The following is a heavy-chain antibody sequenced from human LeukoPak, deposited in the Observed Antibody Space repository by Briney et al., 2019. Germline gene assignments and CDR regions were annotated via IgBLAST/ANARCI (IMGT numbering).Heavy chain of an antibody. Sequence: ASVKVSCKASGYTFTSYDINWVRQATGQGLEWMGWMNPNSGNTGYAQKFQGRVTMTRNTSISTAYMELSSLRSEDTAVYYCAKAGPRKDYEVDYWGQGTLVTVSS. CDR2: MNPNSGNT. J-gene: IGHJ4*02. V-gene: IGHV1-8*01. CDR1: GYTFTSYD. D-gene: IGHD4-17*01. CDR3: AKAGPRKDYEVDY.